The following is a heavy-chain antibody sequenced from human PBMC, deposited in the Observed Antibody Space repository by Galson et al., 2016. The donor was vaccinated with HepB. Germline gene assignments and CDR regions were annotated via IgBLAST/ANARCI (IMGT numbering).Heavy chain of an antibody. J-gene: IGHJ3*02. Sequence: SETLSLTCGVSGYYINSDYYWGWIRQPPGKGLEWIGSIFQSGSTFYSPSLKSRVTMSLNTSKNQFSLTLTSVTAADTAVYYCARVGNLKAFDIWGQGTMVPVSS. CDR3: ARVGNLKAFDI. CDR2: IFQSGST. CDR1: GYYINSDYY. V-gene: IGHV4-38-2*01. D-gene: IGHD3-10*01.